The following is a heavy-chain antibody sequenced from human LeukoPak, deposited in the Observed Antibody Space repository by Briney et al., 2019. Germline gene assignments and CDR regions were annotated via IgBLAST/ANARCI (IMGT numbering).Heavy chain of an antibody. CDR1: GFTFSNYA. V-gene: IGHV3-23*01. CDR2: ISGSGYST. J-gene: IGHJ4*02. Sequence: PGGSLRLSCAASGFTFSNYAMNWVRQAPGKGLEWVSGISGSGYSTYYADSVKGRFTISRDNSKNTLYLQMDSLRAEDTAVYYCAKDLVDGDYVWGQGTLVTVSS. D-gene: IGHD4-17*01. CDR3: AKDLVDGDYV.